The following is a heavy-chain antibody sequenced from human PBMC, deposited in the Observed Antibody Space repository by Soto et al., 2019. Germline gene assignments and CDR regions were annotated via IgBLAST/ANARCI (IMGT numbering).Heavy chain of an antibody. CDR1: GFTFSSYA. D-gene: IGHD3-10*01. V-gene: IGHV3-23*01. J-gene: IGHJ4*02. Sequence: GGSLRLSCAASGFTFSSYAMSWVRQAPGKGLEWVSAISGSGGSTYYADSVKGRFTISRDNSKNTLYLQMNSLRAEDTAVYYCAKSREGRVLLWFGELLGGLDYWGQGTLVTVSS. CDR2: ISGSGGST. CDR3: AKSREGRVLLWFGELLGGLDY.